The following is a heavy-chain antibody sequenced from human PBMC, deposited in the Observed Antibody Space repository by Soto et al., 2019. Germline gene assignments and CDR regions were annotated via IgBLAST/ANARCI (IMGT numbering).Heavy chain of an antibody. J-gene: IGHJ4*02. Sequence: GSLRLSCAASGFTFTRYSMNWVRQAPGKGLEWVSSISSTTNYIYYADSMKGRFTVSRDNAKNSVYLEMNSLNAEDTAVYYCARESEDLTSNFDYWGQGTLVTVSS. CDR3: ARESEDLTSNFDY. V-gene: IGHV3-21*01. CDR1: GFTFTRYS. CDR2: ISSTTNYI.